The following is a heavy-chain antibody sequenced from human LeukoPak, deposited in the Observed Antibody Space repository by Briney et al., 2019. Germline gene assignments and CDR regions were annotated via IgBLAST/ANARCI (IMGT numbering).Heavy chain of an antibody. CDR1: GLTFSTYA. J-gene: IGHJ4*02. Sequence: GGSLRLSCAASGLTFSTYAMNWVRQAPGKGLEWVSVITGNSGLIYYADSVKGRFTISRDNSKNTVYLQMSSLRAEDTAVYYCVQGGNMAARVPVGLDQWGQGTLVTVSS. CDR2: ITGNSGLI. CDR3: VQGGNMAARVPVGLDQ. V-gene: IGHV3-23*01. D-gene: IGHD6-6*01.